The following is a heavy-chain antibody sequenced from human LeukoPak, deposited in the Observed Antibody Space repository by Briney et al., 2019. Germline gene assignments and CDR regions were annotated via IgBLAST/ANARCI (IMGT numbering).Heavy chain of an antibody. D-gene: IGHD3-3*01. V-gene: IGHV1-24*01. CDR2: FDPEDGET. J-gene: IGHJ4*02. CDR1: GYTLTELS. CDR3: ATRGALRFLEWLLYY. Sequence: ASVEVSCKVSGYTLTELSMHWVRQAPGKGLEWMGGFDPEDGETIYAQKFQGRVTMTEDTSTDTAYMELSSLRSEDTAVYYCATRGALRFLEWLLYYWGQGTLVTVSS.